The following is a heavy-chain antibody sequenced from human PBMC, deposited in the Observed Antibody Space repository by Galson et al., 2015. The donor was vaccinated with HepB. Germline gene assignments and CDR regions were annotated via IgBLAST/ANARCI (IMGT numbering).Heavy chain of an antibody. Sequence: SLRLSCAASGFTFSDYYMSRIRQAPGKGLEWISYISGSGSYTNYAHSVKGRFTISRDNAKNSLNLQMQSLRAEDTAVYYCARGFDSWGQGTLVTVSS. CDR1: GFTFSDYY. J-gene: IGHJ4*02. CDR2: ISGSGSYT. CDR3: ARGFDS. V-gene: IGHV3-11*06.